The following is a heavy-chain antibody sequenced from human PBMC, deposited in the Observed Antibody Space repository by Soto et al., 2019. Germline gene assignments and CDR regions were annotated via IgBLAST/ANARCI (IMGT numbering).Heavy chain of an antibody. V-gene: IGHV4-4*02. Sequence: QVQLQESGPGLVKPSETLSLNCAVSGDSISSDNWWSWVRQPPGKGLELIGEIFHGGNSNYTPSLRSRVTISIDKSTNRFSLSLSSVTAADTAVYYCARGRGSVVWFGFYDFWGQGTMVTVSS. CDR1: GDSISSDNW. CDR3: ARGRGSVVWFGFYDF. J-gene: IGHJ3*01. CDR2: IFHGGNS. D-gene: IGHD3-10*01.